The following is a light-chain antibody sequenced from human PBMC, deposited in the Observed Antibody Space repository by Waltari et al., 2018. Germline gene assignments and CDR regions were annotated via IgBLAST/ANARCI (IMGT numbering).Light chain of an antibody. CDR1: NSNIGRNS. CDR2: RSK. CDR3: AAWDDGLSVSYV. V-gene: IGLV1-47*01. Sequence: QSVLTQPPSASGTPGQTVTISCSGTNSNIGRNSVFWYQQLPGTAPKLLIYRSKQRPWGDPERFSGAKSGTSGSLAISGLRSEDEAEYYCAAWDDGLSVSYVFGSGTKVTV. J-gene: IGLJ1*01.